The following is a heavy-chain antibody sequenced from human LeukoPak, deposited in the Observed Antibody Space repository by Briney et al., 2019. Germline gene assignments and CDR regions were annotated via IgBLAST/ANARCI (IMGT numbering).Heavy chain of an antibody. V-gene: IGHV3-21*04. Sequence: PGGSLRLSCAASGFTFSSYSMNWVRQAPGKGLEWVSSISSSSSYIYYADSVKGRFTISRDNAKNSLYLQMNSLRVEDTAVYYCARDYRCSSTSCKDRTFDYWGQGTLVTVSS. CDR3: ARDYRCSSTSCKDRTFDY. CDR2: ISSSSSYI. D-gene: IGHD2-2*01. J-gene: IGHJ4*02. CDR1: GFTFSSYS.